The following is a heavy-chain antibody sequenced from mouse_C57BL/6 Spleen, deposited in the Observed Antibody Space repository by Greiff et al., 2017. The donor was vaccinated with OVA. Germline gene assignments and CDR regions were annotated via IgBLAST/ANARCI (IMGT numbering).Heavy chain of an antibody. Sequence: EVQLQQSGPELVKPGASVKMSCKASGYTFTDYNMHWVKQSHGKSLEWIGYINPNNGGTSYNQKFKGKATLTVNKSSSTAYMELRSLTSEDSAVYYCAPDYGPFYAMDYWGQGTSVTVSS. CDR2: INPNNGGT. CDR1: GYTFTDYN. CDR3: APDYGPFYAMDY. D-gene: IGHD1-2*01. V-gene: IGHV1-22*01. J-gene: IGHJ4*01.